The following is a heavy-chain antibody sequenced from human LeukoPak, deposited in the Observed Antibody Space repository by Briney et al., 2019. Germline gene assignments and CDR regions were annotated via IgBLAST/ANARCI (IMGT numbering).Heavy chain of an antibody. CDR1: GGSISSHY. CDR3: ARGTVTLTY. CDR2: INHSGST. D-gene: IGHD4-17*01. Sequence: KTSETLSLTCIVSGGSISSHYWNWIRQPPGKGLEWIGEINHSGSTNYNPSLQSRVTMSIDTSKNHFSLQLTSVTAADTAMYYCARGTVTLTYWGQGTLVTVSS. J-gene: IGHJ4*02. V-gene: IGHV4-34*01.